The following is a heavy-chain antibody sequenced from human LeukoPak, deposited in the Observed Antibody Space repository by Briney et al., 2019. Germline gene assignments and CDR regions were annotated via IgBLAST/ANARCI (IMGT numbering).Heavy chain of an antibody. V-gene: IGHV3-23*01. Sequence: GGSLRLSCAASGFTFSSYAMSWVRQAPGKGLEWVSAISGSGGSTYYADSVKGRFTISRDNSKNTLYLQMNSLRAEDTAVYYCAKEQSAVAGTGTNWYFDLWGRGTLVTVSS. CDR2: ISGSGGST. CDR3: AKEQSAVAGTGTNWYFDL. CDR1: GFTFSSYA. J-gene: IGHJ2*01. D-gene: IGHD6-19*01.